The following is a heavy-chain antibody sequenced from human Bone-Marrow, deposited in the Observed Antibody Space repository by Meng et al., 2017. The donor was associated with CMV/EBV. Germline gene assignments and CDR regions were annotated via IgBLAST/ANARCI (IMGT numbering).Heavy chain of an antibody. CDR2: ISYDGSNK. CDR1: GFTFSSYA. J-gene: IGHJ6*02. CDR3: ATLGDVLRFLEWLSSYYYYGMDV. V-gene: IGHV3-30-3*01. D-gene: IGHD3-3*01. Sequence: GESLKISCAASGFTFSSYAKHWVRQAPGKGLEWVAVISYDGSNKYYADSVKGRFTISRDNSKNTLYLQMNSLRAEDTAVYYCATLGDVLRFLEWLSSYYYYGMDVWGQGTTVTVSS.